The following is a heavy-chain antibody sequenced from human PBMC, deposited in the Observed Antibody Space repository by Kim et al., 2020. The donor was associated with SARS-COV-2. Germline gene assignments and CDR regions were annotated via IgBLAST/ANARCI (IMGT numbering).Heavy chain of an antibody. CDR3: ARALLLITIFGVVGPFDV. D-gene: IGHD3-3*01. CDR1: GGSISSGGYY. J-gene: IGHJ4*02. CDR2: IYYSGST. Sequence: SETLSLTCTVSGGSISSGGYYWSWLRQHPGKGLEWIRYIYYSGSTYYNPSLKRRITISVDTSKNQFSLKLSSVTAADTAVYYCARALLLITIFGVVGPFDVWGQGTLVTVSS. V-gene: IGHV4-31*03.